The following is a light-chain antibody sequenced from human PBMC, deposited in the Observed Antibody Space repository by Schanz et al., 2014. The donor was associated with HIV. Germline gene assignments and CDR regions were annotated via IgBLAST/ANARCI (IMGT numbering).Light chain of an antibody. CDR3: QSYDSSLRASV. CDR2: SDN. J-gene: IGLJ3*02. V-gene: IGLV1-44*01. Sequence: QSVLTQPPSASGTPGQRVTISCSGSSSNIGSNAVNWHQQLPGTAPRLLMYSDNQRPSGVPDRFSGSKSGTSASLAITGLQAEDEADYYCQSYDSSLRASVFGGGTKLTVL. CDR1: SSNIGSNA.